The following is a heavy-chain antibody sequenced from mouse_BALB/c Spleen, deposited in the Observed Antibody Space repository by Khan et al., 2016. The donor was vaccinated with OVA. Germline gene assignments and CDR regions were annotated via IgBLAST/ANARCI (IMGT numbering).Heavy chain of an antibody. CDR2: INPNNGDT. D-gene: IGHD2-1*01. J-gene: IGHJ3*01. Sequence: QVQLQQSGAELMKPGASVRLSCKASGYIFTSYYMYWVKQRPGQGLEWIGEINPNNGDTNFNEKFKSKATLTVDKSSSTAYMQLSSLKSEDAAVYYCTRSGYGTFAYWCQGTLVTVSA. CDR3: TRSGYGTFAY. CDR1: GYIFTSYY. V-gene: IGHV1S81*02.